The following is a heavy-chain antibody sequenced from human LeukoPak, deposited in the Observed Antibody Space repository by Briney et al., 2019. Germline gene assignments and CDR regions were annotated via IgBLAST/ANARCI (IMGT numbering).Heavy chain of an antibody. CDR3: ARFYGWYYFDY. CDR2: ISGSGGST. D-gene: IGHD6-19*01. Sequence: GGSLRLSCAASGFTFSSYGMSWVRQAPGKGLEWVSAISGSGGSTYYADSVKGRFTISRDNSKNTLYLQMNSLRAEDTAVYYCARFYGWYYFDYWGQGTLVTVSS. J-gene: IGHJ4*02. V-gene: IGHV3-23*01. CDR1: GFTFSSYG.